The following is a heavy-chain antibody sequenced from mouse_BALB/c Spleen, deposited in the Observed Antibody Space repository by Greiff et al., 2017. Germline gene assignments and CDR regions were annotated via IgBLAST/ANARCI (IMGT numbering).Heavy chain of an antibody. CDR1: GFNIKDIY. CDR3: ARSGFAY. J-gene: IGHJ3*01. CDR2: IDPANGNT. Sequence: EVQLHQSGAELVKPGASVKLSCTASGFNIKDIYMHWVKQRPEQGLEWIGRIDPANGNTKYDPKFQGKATITADTSSNTAYLQLSSLTSEDTAVYYCARSGFAYWGQGTLVTVSA. V-gene: IGHV14-3*02.